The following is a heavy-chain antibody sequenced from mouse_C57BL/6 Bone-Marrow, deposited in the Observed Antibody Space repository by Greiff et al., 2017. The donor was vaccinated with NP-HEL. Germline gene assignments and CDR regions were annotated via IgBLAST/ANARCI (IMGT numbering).Heavy chain of an antibody. CDR2: ISSGGDYI. Sequence: EVQRVESGEGLVKPGGSLKLSCAASGFTFSSYAMSWVRQTPEKRLEWVAYISSGGDYIYYADTVKGRFTISRDNARNTLYLQMSSLKSEDTAMYYCTRVEFLPRYFDVWGTGTTVTVSS. J-gene: IGHJ1*03. CDR3: TRVEFLPRYFDV. V-gene: IGHV5-9-1*02. CDR1: GFTFSSYA.